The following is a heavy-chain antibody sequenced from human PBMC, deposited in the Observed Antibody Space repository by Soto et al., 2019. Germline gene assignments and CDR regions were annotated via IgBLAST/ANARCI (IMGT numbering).Heavy chain of an antibody. J-gene: IGHJ4*02. CDR1: GYSFTNYW. D-gene: IGHD6-19*01. V-gene: IGHV5-51*01. CDR3: VRSANGGWYMFDY. CDR2: IYPGDSEV. Sequence: GDSLQISCEVSGYSFTNYWIAWVRQMPGKGLEWMGIIYPGDSEVRYSPAFQGQVTMSADKSTTTAFLQWSSLKASDTAMYYCVRSANGGWYMFDYWGLGTPVTVSS.